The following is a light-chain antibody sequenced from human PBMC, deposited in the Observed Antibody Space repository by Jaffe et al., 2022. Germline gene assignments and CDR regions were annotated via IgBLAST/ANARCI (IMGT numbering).Light chain of an antibody. V-gene: IGLV2-23*02. CDR1: SSDVGSFDL. CDR3: CSYAGSSSWV. CDR2: AVN. Sequence: SALIQPASVSGSPGQSITISCSGTSSDVGSFDLVSWYQQHPGKAPKLIIYAVNKRPSGISNRLSGSKSGNTASLTISGTQAEDEADYFCCSYAGSSSWVFGGGTKLTVL. J-gene: IGLJ3*02.